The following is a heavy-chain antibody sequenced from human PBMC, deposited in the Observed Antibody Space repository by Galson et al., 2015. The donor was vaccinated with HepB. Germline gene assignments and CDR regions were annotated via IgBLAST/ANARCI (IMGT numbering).Heavy chain of an antibody. D-gene: IGHD3-16*01. Sequence: ETLSLTCTVSGASLWSSDYYWGWVRQPPGKGLEWIGNVYYRGDTFYNPSLKSQVTMSVETSRNQFSLRMRSVTAADTAVYYCARVNRQYDSWFDPWGQGTLVIVSA. CDR3: ARVNRQYDSWFDP. V-gene: IGHV4-39*01. CDR2: VYYRGDT. CDR1: GASLWSSDYY. J-gene: IGHJ5*02.